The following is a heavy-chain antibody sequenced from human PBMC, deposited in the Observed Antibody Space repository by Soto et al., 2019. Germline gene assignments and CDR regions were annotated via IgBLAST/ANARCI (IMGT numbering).Heavy chain of an antibody. D-gene: IGHD3-10*01. CDR2: ISSSGSTT. CDR1: GFTFYTYE. CDR3: ATRSGGGGAFDF. V-gene: IGHV3-48*03. Sequence: EVQLVESGGGLVQPGGSLRLSCAASGFTFYTYEMNWVRQAPGKGLEWVSYISSSGSTTYYADSVKGRFTISRDNAKNSLYRQMNSLRAEDTAIYYCATRSGGGGAFDFWGQGTMVTVSS. J-gene: IGHJ3*01.